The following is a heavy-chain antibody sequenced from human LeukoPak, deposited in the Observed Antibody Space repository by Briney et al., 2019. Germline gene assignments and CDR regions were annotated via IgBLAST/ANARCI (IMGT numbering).Heavy chain of an antibody. J-gene: IGHJ6*02. CDR2: IIPILGIA. CDR3: ARDGEYSSSGSDYYYYYGMDV. D-gene: IGHD6-6*01. V-gene: IGHV1-69*04. Sequence: SVKVSCKASGGTFSSYAISWVRQAPGQGLEWMGRIIPILGIANYAQKFQGRVTITAGKSTSTAYMELSSLRSEDTAVYYCARDGEYSSSGSDYYYYYGMDVWGQGTTVTVSS. CDR1: GGTFSSYA.